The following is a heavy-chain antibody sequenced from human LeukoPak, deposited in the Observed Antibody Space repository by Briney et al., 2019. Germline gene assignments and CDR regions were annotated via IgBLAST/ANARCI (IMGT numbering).Heavy chain of an antibody. Sequence: SETLSLTCTVSGGSISSYYWSWIRQPPGKGLEWIGYIYYSGSTNYNPSLKSRVTISVDTSKNQFSLKLSSVTAADTAVYYCARDRSSWSASYWFDPWGQGTLVTVSS. V-gene: IGHV4-59*01. CDR2: IYYSGST. D-gene: IGHD6-13*01. CDR3: ARDRSSWSASYWFDP. J-gene: IGHJ5*02. CDR1: GGSISSYY.